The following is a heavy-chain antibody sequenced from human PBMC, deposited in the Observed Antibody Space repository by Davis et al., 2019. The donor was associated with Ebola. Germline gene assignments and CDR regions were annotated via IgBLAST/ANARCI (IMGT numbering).Heavy chain of an antibody. CDR3: ARDGKVAYYDFWSGSPSYYYYGMDV. Sequence: GESLKISCAASGFTFSSYAMSWVRQAPGKGLEWVSAISGSGGSTYYADSVKGRFTISRDNSKNTLYLQMGSLRAEDMAVYYCARDGKVAYYDFWSGSPSYYYYGMDVWGQGTTVTVSS. D-gene: IGHD3-3*01. J-gene: IGHJ6*02. V-gene: IGHV3-23*01. CDR1: GFTFSSYA. CDR2: ISGSGGST.